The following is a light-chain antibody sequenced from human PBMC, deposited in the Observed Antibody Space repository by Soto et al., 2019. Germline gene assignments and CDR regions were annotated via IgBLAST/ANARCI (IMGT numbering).Light chain of an antibody. Sequence: DIQMTQSPSSMSASVGDRVAITCRASQGISNYLAWYQQKPGKVPKLLIYAASTLQSWVPSRFSGSGSGTDFTLTISSLQPEDVATYYFQKDNRAPFTFGPGTKVDIK. J-gene: IGKJ3*01. CDR3: QKDNRAPFT. CDR2: AAS. V-gene: IGKV1-27*01. CDR1: QGISNY.